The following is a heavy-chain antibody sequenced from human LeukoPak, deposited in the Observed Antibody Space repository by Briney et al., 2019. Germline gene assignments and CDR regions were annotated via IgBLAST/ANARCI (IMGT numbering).Heavy chain of an antibody. CDR1: GYTFTAYY. J-gene: IGHJ4*02. V-gene: IGHV1-2*02. CDR2: INPNSGVT. CDR3: GRDLWFGESPIDS. Sequence: ASVKISCKASGYTFTAYYMHWVRQAPGQELEWMGWINPNSGVTHYAEKFQGRVTMTRDTSISTAYMELNSLRSDDTAVYYCGRDLWFGESPIDSWGQGTLVTVSS. D-gene: IGHD3-10*01.